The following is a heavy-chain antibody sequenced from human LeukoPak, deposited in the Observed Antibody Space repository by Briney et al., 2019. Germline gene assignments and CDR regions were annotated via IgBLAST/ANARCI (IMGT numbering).Heavy chain of an antibody. CDR3: ARDRGYYVFDY. D-gene: IGHD3-22*01. V-gene: IGHV3-7*01. CDR1: GFTFSSYW. J-gene: IGHJ4*02. Sequence: GGSLRLSCAASGFTFSSYWMTWVRQAPGKGLEWVAHVKPDGSEKSYVDSVKGRFTISRDNAQNSLYLQMNSLRAEDTAVYCCARDRGYYVFDYWGQGTLVTVSS. CDR2: VKPDGSEK.